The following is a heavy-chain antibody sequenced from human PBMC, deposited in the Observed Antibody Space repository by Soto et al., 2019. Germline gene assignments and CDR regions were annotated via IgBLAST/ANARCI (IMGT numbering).Heavy chain of an antibody. CDR1: GSSIINSAYY. D-gene: IGHD1-1*01. J-gene: IGHJ5*02. V-gene: IGHV4-39*02. Sequence: PSETLSLTCTVSGSSIINSAYYWAWLRQPPGKGLEWIGNIFYSGRVYYTPSLQGRVTMSVDTSRNQFSLQLRSVTAADTAVYYCARAGIVLMPTAWFDPWGRGTLVTVSS. CDR2: IFYSGRV. CDR3: ARAGIVLMPTAWFDP.